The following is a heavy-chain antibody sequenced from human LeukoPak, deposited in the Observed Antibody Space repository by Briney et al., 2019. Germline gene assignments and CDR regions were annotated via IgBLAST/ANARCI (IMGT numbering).Heavy chain of an antibody. CDR3: ATPLDYYDTSGYHQGGD. CDR1: GFTFSSYA. J-gene: IGHJ4*02. D-gene: IGHD3-22*01. V-gene: IGHV3-7*03. CDR2: IKQDGSKK. Sequence: GGSLRLSCAASGFTFSSYAMTWVRQAPGKGLEWVANIKQDGSKKNYVDSVKGRFTISRDNAKNSLYLQMNSLRAEDTAVYYCATPLDYYDTSGYHQGGDWGQGTLVTVSS.